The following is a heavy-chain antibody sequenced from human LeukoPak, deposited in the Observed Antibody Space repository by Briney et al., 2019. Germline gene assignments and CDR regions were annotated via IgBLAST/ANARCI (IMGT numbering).Heavy chain of an antibody. J-gene: IGHJ6*02. CDR3: AREHTAWNYYYGMDV. Sequence: GEINHSGSTNYNPSLKSRVTISVDTSKNQFSLKLSSVTAADTAVYYCAREHTAWNYYYGMDVWGQGTTVTVSS. V-gene: IGHV4-34*01. CDR2: INHSGST. D-gene: IGHD5-18*01.